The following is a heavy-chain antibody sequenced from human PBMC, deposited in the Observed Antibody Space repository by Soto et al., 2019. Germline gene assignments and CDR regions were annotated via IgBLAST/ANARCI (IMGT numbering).Heavy chain of an antibody. V-gene: IGHV3-21*01. Sequence: LTGSVSGCTFSSYSMNWVRQAPGKGLEWVSSISSSSSYIYYADSVKGRFTISRDNAKNSLYLQMNSLRAEDTAVYYCARDPVIAAAGTTVEAFDVWGQGTMVTVSS. J-gene: IGHJ3*01. D-gene: IGHD6-13*01. CDR1: GCTFSSYS. CDR2: ISSSSSYI. CDR3: ARDPVIAAAGTTVEAFDV.